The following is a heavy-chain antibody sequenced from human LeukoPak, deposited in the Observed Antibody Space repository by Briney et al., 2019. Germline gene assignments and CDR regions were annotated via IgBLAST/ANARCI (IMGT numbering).Heavy chain of an antibody. D-gene: IGHD2-15*01. CDR2: ISSSSSYI. V-gene: IGHV3-21*01. CDR1: GFTFSSYS. CDR3: ARRDTPSKWYYYIDV. J-gene: IGHJ6*03. Sequence: KPGGSLRLSCAASGFTFSSYSMNWVRQAPGKGLEWVSSISSSSSYIYYADSVKGRFTISRDNAKSSLYLQMSSLGVEDTAVYYCARRDTPSKWYYYIDVWGKGTTVRVSS.